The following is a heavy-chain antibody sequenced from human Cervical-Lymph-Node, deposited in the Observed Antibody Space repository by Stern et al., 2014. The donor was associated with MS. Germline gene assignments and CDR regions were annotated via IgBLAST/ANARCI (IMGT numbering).Heavy chain of an antibody. Sequence: VQLVQSGPEVKRPGESLKISCQASGYTFTSYWIGWVRQMPGKGLEWIAIIFPGGSDIRYSPSFQGQVTISADKSSSTAYLQWNNLKASEAAIYYCARQRYFDYWGQGTLVTVSS. CDR1: GYTFTSYW. CDR2: IFPGGSDI. V-gene: IGHV5-51*01. CDR3: ARQRYFDY. J-gene: IGHJ4*02.